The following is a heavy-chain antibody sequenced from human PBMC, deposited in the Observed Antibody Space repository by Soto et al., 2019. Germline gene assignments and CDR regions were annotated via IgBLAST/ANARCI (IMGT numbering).Heavy chain of an antibody. CDR1: GFTFSSYG. Sequence: GGSLRLSCAASGFTFSSYGMHWVRQAPGKGLEWVAVIWYDGSNKYYADSVKGRFTISRDNSKNTLYLQMNSLRAEDTAVYYCARGVDDILTGYTLYNWFDPWGQGTLVTVSS. V-gene: IGHV3-33*01. CDR3: ARGVDDILTGYTLYNWFDP. CDR2: IWYDGSNK. D-gene: IGHD3-9*01. J-gene: IGHJ5*02.